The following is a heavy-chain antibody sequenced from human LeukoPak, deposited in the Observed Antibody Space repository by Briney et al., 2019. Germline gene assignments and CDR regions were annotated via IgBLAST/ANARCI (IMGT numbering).Heavy chain of an antibody. D-gene: IGHD5-24*01. J-gene: IGHJ6*02. V-gene: IGHV3-7*01. Sequence: GGSLRLSCAASGFTFSIYWMTWVRQAPEKGLEWVANIKEDGSVKYYVDSVKGRFTISRDNAKKSLYLQMNNLRGEDTAVYFCARRWKLSLDVWGQGTTVTVSS. CDR3: ARRWKLSLDV. CDR2: IKEDGSVK. CDR1: GFTFSIYW.